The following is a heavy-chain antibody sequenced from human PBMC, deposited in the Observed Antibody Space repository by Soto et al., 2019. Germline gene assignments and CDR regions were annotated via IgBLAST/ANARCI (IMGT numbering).Heavy chain of an antibody. CDR3: AMVDVYVTPSPQDV. J-gene: IGHJ6*02. CDR1: GYSFTRYG. D-gene: IGHD3-16*01. V-gene: IGHV1-18*01. Sequence: QVQLVQSRAEVKNPGASVKVSCKASGYSFTRYGIAWARQAPGQGLEWMGWINTYNGNTNYAKNPHGRVTLTTDTPTSTAYMALTRLRSNDTAIYYCAMVDVYVTPSPQDVWGQGTTVIVSS. CDR2: INTYNGNT.